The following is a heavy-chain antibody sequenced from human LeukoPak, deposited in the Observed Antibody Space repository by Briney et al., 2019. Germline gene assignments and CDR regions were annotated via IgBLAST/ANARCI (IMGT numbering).Heavy chain of an antibody. CDR3: ARIAAAGNFDY. V-gene: IGHV4-39*01. D-gene: IGHD6-13*01. J-gene: IGHJ4*02. CDR2: IYYSGST. Sequence: SETLSLTCTVSSGSISSSSYYWGWIRQPPGKGLEWIGSIYYSGSTYYNPSLKSRVTISVDTSKNQFSLKLSSVTAADTAVYYCARIAAAGNFDYWGQGTLVTVSS. CDR1: SGSISSSSYY.